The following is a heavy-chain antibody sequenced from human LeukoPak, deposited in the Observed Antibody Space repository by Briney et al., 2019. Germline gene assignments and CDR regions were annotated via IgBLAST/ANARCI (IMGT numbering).Heavy chain of an antibody. J-gene: IGHJ3*02. V-gene: IGHV4-59*01. D-gene: IGHD4-17*01. Sequence: SETLSLTCTVSGGSISSYHWSWVRQPPGKGLEWIWYIYYSGSTNYNPSLKSRVTISVDTSKNQFSLKLSSVTAADTAVYYCARDGPMTTDAVDMWGQGTMVTVSS. CDR3: ARDGPMTTDAVDM. CDR2: IYYSGST. CDR1: GGSISSYH.